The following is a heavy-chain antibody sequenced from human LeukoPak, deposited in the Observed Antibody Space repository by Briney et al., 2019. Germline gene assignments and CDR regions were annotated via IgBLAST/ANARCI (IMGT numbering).Heavy chain of an antibody. CDR2: TSYDGSNQ. CDR1: GFTFSTNT. J-gene: IGHJ4*02. D-gene: IGHD4-17*01. Sequence: GGSLRLSCAASGFTFSTNTMHWVRQAPGKGLEWVAATSYDGSNQHYADSVKGRFTISRGNSKKTLYLQMNSLSAEDTAVYYCARNPYGDYYFDYWGQGTLVTVSS. CDR3: ARNPYGDYYFDY. V-gene: IGHV3-30-3*01.